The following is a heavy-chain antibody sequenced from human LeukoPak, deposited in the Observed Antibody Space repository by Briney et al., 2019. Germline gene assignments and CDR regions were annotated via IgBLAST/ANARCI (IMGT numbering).Heavy chain of an antibody. CDR3: ARVPGVARFDP. D-gene: IGHD2-15*01. CDR1: GGSFSGYY. V-gene: IGHV4-34*01. J-gene: IGHJ5*02. Sequence: PSGTLSLTCAVHGGSFSGYYWNWIRQPPGKGLEWIGEINHSGSNNYNPYLKSRVTISVDTSKNQFSLKLSSVTAADTAVYYCARVPGVARFDPWGQGTLVTVSS. CDR2: INHSGSN.